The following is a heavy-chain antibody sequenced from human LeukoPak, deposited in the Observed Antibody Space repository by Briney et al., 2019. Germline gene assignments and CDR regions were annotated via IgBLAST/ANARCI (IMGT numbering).Heavy chain of an antibody. CDR2: IIPIFGTA. Sequence: ASVKVSCKASGGTFSSYAISWVRQAPGQGLEWMGGIIPIFGTANYAQKFQGRVTITADESTSTAYMKLSSLRSEDTAVYYCAKEEVTTGAFDIWGQGTMVTVSS. CDR1: GGTFSSYA. J-gene: IGHJ3*02. V-gene: IGHV1-69*13. D-gene: IGHD2-21*02. CDR3: AKEEVTTGAFDI.